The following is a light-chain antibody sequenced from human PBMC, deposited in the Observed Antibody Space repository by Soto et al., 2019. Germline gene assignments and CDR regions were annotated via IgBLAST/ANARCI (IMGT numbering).Light chain of an antibody. V-gene: IGLV1-40*01. CDR3: QSYDSSLSGSWV. CDR2: GNR. Sequence: QSVLTQPPSVSGAPGQTITISCTGSSSNIGAGYDVHWYQQLPGRAPKLLIYGNRKRPSGVPDRFSGSKSGTSASLAINGLQAEDEAHYYCQSYDSSLSGSWVFGGGTKVTVL. J-gene: IGLJ3*02. CDR1: SSNIGAGYD.